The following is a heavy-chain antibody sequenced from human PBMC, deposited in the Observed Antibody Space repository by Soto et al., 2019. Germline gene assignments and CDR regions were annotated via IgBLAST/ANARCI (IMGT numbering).Heavy chain of an antibody. CDR2: IVVGSGNT. D-gene: IGHD3-22*01. V-gene: IGHV1-58*01. CDR3: GKVADSGYYTVDR. Sequence: SVKVSCKASGFTFTSSAVQWVRQARGQRLEWIGWIVVGSGNTNYAQKFQERVTITRDMSTSTAYMELSSLRSEDTAVYYCGKVADSGYYTVDRWGQGTLVTVSS. CDR1: GFTFTSSA. J-gene: IGHJ5*02.